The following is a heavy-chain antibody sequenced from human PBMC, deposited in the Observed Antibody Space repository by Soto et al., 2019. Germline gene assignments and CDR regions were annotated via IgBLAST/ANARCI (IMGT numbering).Heavy chain of an antibody. CDR2: ISYDGSNK. Sequence: XGSLRLSCAAAGFTFSIFGMHWVRQAPGKGLEWVALISYDGSNKYYADSVRGRFTISRDNSENTLSLQMNSLRAEDTAVYYCAKGSTRWLESLLDYWGQGTLVTVSS. CDR3: AKGSTRWLESLLDY. J-gene: IGHJ4*02. D-gene: IGHD5-12*01. V-gene: IGHV3-30*18. CDR1: GFTFSIFG.